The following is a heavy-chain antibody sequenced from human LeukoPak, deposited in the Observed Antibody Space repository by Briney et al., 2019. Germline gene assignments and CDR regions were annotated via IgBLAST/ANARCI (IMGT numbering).Heavy chain of an antibody. Sequence: GGSLRLSCAASGFTLSSYGMHWVRQAPGKGLEWVAFIRYDGSNKYYADSVKGRFTISRDNSKNTLYLQMNSLRPEDTAVYYCAKEGDYYGSGSYRDGFDIWGQGTRATVSS. CDR1: GFTLSSYG. D-gene: IGHD3-10*01. CDR3: AKEGDYYGSGSYRDGFDI. V-gene: IGHV3-30*02. J-gene: IGHJ3*02. CDR2: IRYDGSNK.